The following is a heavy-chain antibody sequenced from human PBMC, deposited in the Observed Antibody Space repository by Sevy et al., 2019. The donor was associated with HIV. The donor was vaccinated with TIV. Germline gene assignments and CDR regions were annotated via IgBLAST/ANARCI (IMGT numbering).Heavy chain of an antibody. D-gene: IGHD5-12*01. J-gene: IGHJ4*02. CDR1: GGSISSSSYY. V-gene: IGHV4-39*01. Sequence: SETLSLTCTVSGGSISSSSYYWGWIRQPPGKGLEWIGRIYYSGSTYYNPSLKSRFTISVDTSKNQFSLRLSSVTAADTAVYYCARLASGYSGYEIGWGQGTLVTVSS. CDR2: IYYSGST. CDR3: ARLASGYSGYEIG.